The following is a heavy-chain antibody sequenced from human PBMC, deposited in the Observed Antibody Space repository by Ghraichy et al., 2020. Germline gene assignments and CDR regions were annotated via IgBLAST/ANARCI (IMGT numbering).Heavy chain of an antibody. Sequence: GGSLRLSCAASGFTFSSYAMSWVRQAPGKGLEWVSAISGSGGSTYYADSVKGRFTISRDNSKNTLYLQMNSLRAEDTAVYYCAKDRGGVIVDDWYFDLWGRGTLVTVSS. V-gene: IGHV3-23*01. CDR2: ISGSGGST. J-gene: IGHJ2*01. CDR3: AKDRGGVIVDDWYFDL. CDR1: GFTFSSYA. D-gene: IGHD3-22*01.